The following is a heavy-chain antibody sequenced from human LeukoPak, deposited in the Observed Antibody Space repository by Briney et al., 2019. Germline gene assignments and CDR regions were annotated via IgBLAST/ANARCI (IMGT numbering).Heavy chain of an antibody. Sequence: SETLSLTCTVSSGSISSYYWSWIRQPPGKGLEWIGYIYYSGSTNYNPSLKSRVTISVDTSKNQFSLKLSPVTAADTAVYYCARVVPAAIGGYYFDYWGQGTLVTVSS. D-gene: IGHD2-2*02. J-gene: IGHJ4*02. CDR2: IYYSGST. V-gene: IGHV4-59*01. CDR3: ARVVPAAIGGYYFDY. CDR1: SGSISSYY.